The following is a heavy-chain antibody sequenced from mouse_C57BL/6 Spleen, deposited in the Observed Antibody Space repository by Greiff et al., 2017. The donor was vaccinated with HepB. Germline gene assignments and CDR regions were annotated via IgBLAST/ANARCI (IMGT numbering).Heavy chain of an antibody. J-gene: IGHJ4*01. D-gene: IGHD2-4*01. CDR1: GFSLTRYA. Sequence: VQLQQSGPGLVAPSQSLSITCTVSGFSLTRYAISWVRQPPGKGLEWLGVIWTGGGTNYNSALKSRLIISKDNSKSQVFLKMNSLQTDDTARYYCSRKGDYDQDAMDYWGQGTSVTVSS. CDR2: IWTGGGT. CDR3: SRKGDYDQDAMDY. V-gene: IGHV2-9-1*01.